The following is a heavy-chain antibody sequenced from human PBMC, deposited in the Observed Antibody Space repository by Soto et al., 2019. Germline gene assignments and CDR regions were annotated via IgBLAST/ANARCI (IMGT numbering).Heavy chain of an antibody. CDR2: IYYSGST. V-gene: IGHV4-59*01. CDR3: ARGPPVGDGLP. D-gene: IGHD3-3*01. Sequence: QVQLQESDPGLVKPSETLSLTCTVSGGSISSYYWSWIRQPPGKGLEWIGYIYYSGSTNYNPSLKSXXTXSXATSQNQFSLKLSSVTAAATAVYYCARGPPVGDGLPWGQGTLVTVSS. J-gene: IGHJ4*02. CDR1: GGSISSYY.